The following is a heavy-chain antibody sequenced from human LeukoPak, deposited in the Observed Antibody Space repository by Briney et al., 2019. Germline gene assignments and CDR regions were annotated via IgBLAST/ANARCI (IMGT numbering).Heavy chain of an antibody. CDR1: GGSISSYY. Sequence: PSETLSLTCTVSGGSISSYYWSWIRQPPGKGLEWIGYIYYSGSTNYNPSLKSRVTISVDTSKNQFSLKLSSVTPADTAVYYCARDLAGEWGNYFDYWGQGIVVTVPS. CDR3: ARDLAGEWGNYFDY. CDR2: IYYSGST. D-gene: IGHD3-16*01. V-gene: IGHV4-59*12. J-gene: IGHJ4*02.